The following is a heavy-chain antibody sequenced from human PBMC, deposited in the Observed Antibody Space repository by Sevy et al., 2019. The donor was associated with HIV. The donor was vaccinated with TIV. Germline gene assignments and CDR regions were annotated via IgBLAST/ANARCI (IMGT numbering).Heavy chain of an antibody. CDR2: MNTNTGNT. J-gene: IGHJ6*02. CDR3: ARVSGWHLRYGLDV. D-gene: IGHD6-19*01. CDR1: GFNFRSYD. V-gene: IGHV1-8*02. Sequence: ASVKVSCKASGFNFRSYDIYWVRQAPGQGLEWMGWMNTNTGNTGFAQKFQGRVTMTRNSSISTAYMELSNLRSEDTAVYYCARVSGWHLRYGLDVRGQGTTVTVSS.